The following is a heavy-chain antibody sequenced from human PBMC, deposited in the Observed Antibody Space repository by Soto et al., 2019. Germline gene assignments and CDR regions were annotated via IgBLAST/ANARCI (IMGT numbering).Heavy chain of an antibody. D-gene: IGHD3-22*01. CDR3: ARATPIITMIVVVTPYYYYGMDV. CDR1: GGTFSSYA. J-gene: IGHJ6*02. Sequence: GASVKVSWKASGGTFSSYAISWVRQAPGQGLEWMGGIIPIFGTANYAQKFQGRVTIPADESTSTAYMELSSLRSEDTAVYYCARATPIITMIVVVTPYYYYGMDVWGQGTTVTVSS. CDR2: IIPIFGTA. V-gene: IGHV1-69*13.